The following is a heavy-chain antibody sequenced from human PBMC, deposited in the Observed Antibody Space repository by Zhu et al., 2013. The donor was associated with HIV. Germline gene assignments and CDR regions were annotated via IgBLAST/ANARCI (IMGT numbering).Heavy chain of an antibody. CDR1: GGTFSSFV. J-gene: IGHJ1*01. CDR3: ARDQGVPVATSRSTLEYFQY. CDR2: INPRGGSA. D-gene: IGHD2-8*01. V-gene: IGHV1-69*09. Sequence: QVQLVQSGAEVKKPGSSVKVSCKASGGTFSSFVISWLRRAPGQGLEWMGIINPRGGSATYSKQFEGRLLMTRDSSRNTVYMDLANLTPADTALYFCARDQGVPVATSRSTLEYFQYWGQGT.